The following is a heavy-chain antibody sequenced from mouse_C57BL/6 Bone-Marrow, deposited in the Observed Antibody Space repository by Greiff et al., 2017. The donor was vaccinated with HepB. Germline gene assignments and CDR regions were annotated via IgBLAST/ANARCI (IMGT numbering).Heavy chain of an antibody. V-gene: IGHV6-3*01. J-gene: IGHJ3*01. CDR1: GFSFSNYW. CDR3: TGKGFAY. CDR2: IRLKSDNYAT. Sequence: EVKVEESGGGLVQPGGSMKLSCVASGFSFSNYWMNWVSQSPEKGLEWVAQIRLKSDNYATHYAESVKGRFTISRDDSKSSVYLQLNNLTAEDTGIYYCTGKGFAYWGQGTLVTVSA.